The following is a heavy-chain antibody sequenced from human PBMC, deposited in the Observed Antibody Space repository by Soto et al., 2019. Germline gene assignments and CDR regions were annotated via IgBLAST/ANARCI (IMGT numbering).Heavy chain of an antibody. CDR2: ISYTGNT. V-gene: IGHV4-39*01. CDR3: SRHVKQNLYYFYSGMDV. CDR1: GGSISSNTYY. J-gene: IGHJ6*02. Sequence: SETLSLTCTVSGGSISSNTYYWGWIRQPPGKGLEWIAKISYTGNTYYNPSLQSRVTISVDTSKNQFSLQLTSVTAADTAVYYCSRHVKQNLYYFYSGMDVWGQGTTVTVSS.